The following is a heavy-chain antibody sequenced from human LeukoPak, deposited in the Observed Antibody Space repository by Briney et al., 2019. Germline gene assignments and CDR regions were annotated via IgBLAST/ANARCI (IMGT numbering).Heavy chain of an antibody. Sequence: GGSLRLSCAASGFTFSSYSMNWVRQAPGKGLEWVSSISSSSSYIYYADSVKGRFTISRDNAKNSLYLQMNSLRAEDTAAYYCARFTTVTTRGAFDIWGQGTMVTVSS. CDR3: ARFTTVTTRGAFDI. J-gene: IGHJ3*02. V-gene: IGHV3-21*01. D-gene: IGHD4-17*01. CDR2: ISSSSSYI. CDR1: GFTFSSYS.